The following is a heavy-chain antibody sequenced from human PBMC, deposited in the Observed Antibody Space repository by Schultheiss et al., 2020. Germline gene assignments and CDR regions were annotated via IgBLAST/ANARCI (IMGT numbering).Heavy chain of an antibody. Sequence: GFLKLSCAAPGFTFSYYGIHWVRQAPGKGLGWVAVISYDGNNKYYADSVKGRFTISRDNSKNTLYLQMNSLRAEDTAVYYCAKALVGYCISTSCGMDVWGQGTTVTVSS. J-gene: IGHJ6*02. V-gene: IGHV3-30*18. CDR1: GFTFSYYG. CDR3: AKALVGYCISTSCGMDV. D-gene: IGHD2-2*03. CDR2: ISYDGNNK.